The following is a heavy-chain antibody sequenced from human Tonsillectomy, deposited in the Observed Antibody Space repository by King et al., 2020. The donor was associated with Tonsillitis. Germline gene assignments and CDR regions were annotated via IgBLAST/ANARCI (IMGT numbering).Heavy chain of an antibody. V-gene: IGHV3-48*03. CDR3: ARVYNYYYYMDV. Sequence: QLVQSGGGLVQPGVSLRLSCAASGFTFSSYEMNWVRQAPGKGLEWGSYISSSGFTLYYADSLKGRFTISRANAKNYLYLQMNSLRAEDTAVYYCARVYNYYYYMDVWGKGTTVTVSS. CDR2: ISSSGFTL. CDR1: GFTFSSYE. J-gene: IGHJ6*03.